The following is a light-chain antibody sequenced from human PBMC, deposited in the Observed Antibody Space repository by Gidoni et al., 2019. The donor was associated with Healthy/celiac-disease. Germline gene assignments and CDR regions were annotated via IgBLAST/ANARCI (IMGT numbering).Light chain of an antibody. Sequence: IQMTQPPSSLSASVGDRVTITCRASQSISSYLNWYQQKPGKAPKLLIYAASSLQSGVPSRFSGSGSGTDFPLTISSLQPEDFATYYCQQSYSTPRTFGQGTKLEIK. J-gene: IGKJ2*01. CDR2: AAS. CDR3: QQSYSTPRT. V-gene: IGKV1-39*01. CDR1: QSISSY.